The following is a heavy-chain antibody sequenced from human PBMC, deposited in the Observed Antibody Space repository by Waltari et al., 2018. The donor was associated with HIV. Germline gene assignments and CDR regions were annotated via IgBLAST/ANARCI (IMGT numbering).Heavy chain of an antibody. Sequence: QVQLQESGPGLVKPSETLSLTCTVAGASVSSGAYWSWIRQPPGKGLEWMGYIYYSGSTSYNPSLEGRVTISIDRSKNQFSLKLTSVTADDTAVYYCARDIPYGGLDAFDVWGQGTVVIVSS. D-gene: IGHD3-10*01. CDR3: ARDIPYGGLDAFDV. V-gene: IGHV4-61*08. CDR2: IYYSGST. J-gene: IGHJ3*01. CDR1: GASVSSGAY.